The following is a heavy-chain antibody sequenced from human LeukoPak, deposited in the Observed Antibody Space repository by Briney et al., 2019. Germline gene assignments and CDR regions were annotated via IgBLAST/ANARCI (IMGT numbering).Heavy chain of an antibody. CDR1: GYTFTSYG. CDR3: ARVCGSDYSCGLLRQATPFDP. CDR2: ISAYNGNT. J-gene: IGHJ5*02. Sequence: ASVKVSCKASGYTFTSYGISWVRQAPGQGLEWMGWISAYNGNTNYAQKLQGRVTMTTDTSTSTAYMELRSLRSDDTAVYYCARVCGSDYSCGLLRQATPFDPWGQGTLVTVSS. V-gene: IGHV1-18*01. D-gene: IGHD2-21*02.